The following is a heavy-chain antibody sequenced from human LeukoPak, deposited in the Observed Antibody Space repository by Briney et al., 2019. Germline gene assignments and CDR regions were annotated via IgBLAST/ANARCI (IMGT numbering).Heavy chain of an antibody. CDR2: ISGSSGII. CDR3: ARGGSMVRGVL. Sequence: GGSLRLSCAASGFTFNTYTMNWVRQAPGKGLEWVSYISGSSGIIDYADSVRGRFTISRDNAKNSLYLQMNSLRAEDTAVYYCARGGSMVRGVLWGQGTLVTVSS. D-gene: IGHD3-10*01. V-gene: IGHV3-48*01. CDR1: GFTFNTYT. J-gene: IGHJ4*02.